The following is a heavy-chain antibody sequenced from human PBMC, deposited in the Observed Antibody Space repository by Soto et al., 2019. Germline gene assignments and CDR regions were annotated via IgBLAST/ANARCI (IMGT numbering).Heavy chain of an antibody. CDR2: IDPGNGNT. D-gene: IGHD6-6*01. J-gene: IGHJ4*02. V-gene: IGHV1-3*01. CDR1: GYSFTSYV. CDR3: ARDLIRVSFNSRSYRGIFED. Sequence: GASVRVSCQASGYSFTSYVIHWVRQARGQRLEWTGWIDPGNGNTKYSQNFQGRVTITRDTSASTVYMELSSLRSEDTAMYYCARDLIRVSFNSRSYRGIFEDWGQGTLVIVSS.